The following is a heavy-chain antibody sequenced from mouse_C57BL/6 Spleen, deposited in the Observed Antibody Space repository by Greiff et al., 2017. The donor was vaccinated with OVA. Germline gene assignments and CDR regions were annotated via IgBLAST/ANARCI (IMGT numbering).Heavy chain of an antibody. Sequence: QVQLQQPGAELVKPGASVKLSCKASGYTFTSYWMHWVKQRPGQGLEWIGMIHPSSGSTNYNEKFKSKATLTVDKSSSTAYMQLSSLTSEDSAVYDGARGGGSSYDWYFEGWGTGTTVTVSS. CDR2: IHPSSGST. CDR1: GYTFTSYW. CDR3: ARGGGSSYDWYFEG. D-gene: IGHD1-1*01. J-gene: IGHJ1*03. V-gene: IGHV1-64*01.